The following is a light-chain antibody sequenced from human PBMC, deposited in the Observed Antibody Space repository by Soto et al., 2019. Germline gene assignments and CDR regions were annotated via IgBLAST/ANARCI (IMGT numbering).Light chain of an antibody. V-gene: IGKV3-20*01. CDR3: QQYGGSPRT. Sequence: EIVLTQSPGTLSLSPGERATLSCRASQGVGNRYLAWYQQKAGQAPRLLIYDASSRATGIPDRFSGSGSGTDFTLTISRLEPEDFAVYYCQQYGGSPRTFGQGTKV. CDR2: DAS. J-gene: IGKJ1*01. CDR1: QGVGNRY.